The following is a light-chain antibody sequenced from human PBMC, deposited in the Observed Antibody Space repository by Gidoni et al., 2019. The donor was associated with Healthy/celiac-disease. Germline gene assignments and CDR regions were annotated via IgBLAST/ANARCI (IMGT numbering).Light chain of an antibody. CDR1: QSVSSSY. CDR3: QQYGSSPSST. CDR2: GAS. Sequence: IVLTQSPGTLSLSPGERATLSCRASQSVSSSYLAWYQQKPGQAPRLLIYGASSRATGIPDRFSGSGSGTDFTLTISRLEPEDFAVYYCQQYGSSPSSTFXXXTKLEIK. J-gene: IGKJ2*01. V-gene: IGKV3-20*01.